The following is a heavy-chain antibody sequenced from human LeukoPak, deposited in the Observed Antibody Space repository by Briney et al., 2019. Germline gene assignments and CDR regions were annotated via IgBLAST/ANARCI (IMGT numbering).Heavy chain of an antibody. V-gene: IGHV1-69*05. J-gene: IGHJ6*03. CDR2: IIPIFGTA. CDR3: ARESSLPYGEDYYYYMDV. Sequence: SVKVSCKASGGTFSSYAISWVRQAPGQGLEWMGGIIPIFGTANYAQKFQGRVTITTDESTSTAYMELRSLRSDDTAVYYCARESSLPYGEDYYYYMDVWGKGTTVTVSS. D-gene: IGHD4-17*01. CDR1: GGTFSSYA.